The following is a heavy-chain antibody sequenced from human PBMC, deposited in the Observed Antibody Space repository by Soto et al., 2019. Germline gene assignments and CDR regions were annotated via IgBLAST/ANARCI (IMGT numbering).Heavy chain of an antibody. CDR3: ARHDYGDSDY. D-gene: IGHD4-17*01. Sequence: PSETLSLTCTVSGGSISNYYWSWIRQPPGKGLEWIGYIYYSGSTNYNPSLKSRVTISVDTSKNQFSLKLSSVTAADTAVYYCARHDYGDSDYWGQGTLVTSPQ. J-gene: IGHJ4*02. CDR2: IYYSGST. V-gene: IGHV4-59*08. CDR1: GGSISNYY.